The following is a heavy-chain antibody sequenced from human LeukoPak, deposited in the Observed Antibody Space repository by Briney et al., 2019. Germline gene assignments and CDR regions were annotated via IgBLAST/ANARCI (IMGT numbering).Heavy chain of an antibody. CDR1: GGFITSDH. J-gene: IGHJ3*02. V-gene: IGHV4-59*12. CDR2: IFYSGRT. D-gene: IGHD2/OR15-2a*01. Sequence: SETLPLTYTVSGGFITSDHWNWIRQPPGKGLEWIGCIFYSGRTYYNPSLKSRVSISVDMSKNQFSLRLTSVTAADTAVYYCARKNDFEIWGQGTLVTVSS. CDR3: ARKNDFEI.